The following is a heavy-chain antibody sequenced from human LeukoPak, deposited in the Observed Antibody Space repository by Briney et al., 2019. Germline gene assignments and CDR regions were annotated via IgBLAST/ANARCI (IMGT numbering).Heavy chain of an antibody. Sequence: GGSLRLSCAASGFTFSSYSMNWVRQAPGKGLEWVSSISSSSSYIYYADSVKGRFTISRDNAKNSLYLQMNSLRAEDTAVYYCARGHIYDFWSGYLSYYYGMDVWGQGTTVTVSS. CDR3: ARGHIYDFWSGYLSYYYGMDV. CDR2: ISSSSSYI. J-gene: IGHJ6*02. V-gene: IGHV3-21*04. D-gene: IGHD3-3*01. CDR1: GFTFSSYS.